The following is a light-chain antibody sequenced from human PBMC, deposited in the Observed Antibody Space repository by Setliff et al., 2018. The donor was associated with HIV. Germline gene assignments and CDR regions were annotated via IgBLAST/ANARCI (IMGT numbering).Light chain of an antibody. J-gene: IGKJ4*01. Sequence: DIQLTQSPSFLSASVGDRVTITCRASQDISSYLAWYQQKPGKAPKVLIYAASTLQSGVPSGFSGSGSGTEFTLTISSLQPEDFATYYCQQLNSYPLTFGGGTKVDIK. V-gene: IGKV1-9*01. CDR3: QQLNSYPLT. CDR2: AAS. CDR1: QDISSY.